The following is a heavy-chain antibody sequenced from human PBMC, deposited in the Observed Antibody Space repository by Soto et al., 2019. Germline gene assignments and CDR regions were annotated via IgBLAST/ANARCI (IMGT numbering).Heavy chain of an antibody. CDR2: MNPNSGNT. Sequence: ASGKVSCKGSGYTFTSYDINWVRQATGQGLEWMGWMNPNSGNTGYAQKFQGRVTMTRNTSISTAYMELSSLRSQDTAVYYCARELCSSVRFDPWGQGTLVTVSS. CDR1: GYTFTSYD. CDR3: ARELCSSVRFDP. V-gene: IGHV1-8*01. J-gene: IGHJ5*02. D-gene: IGHD6-25*01.